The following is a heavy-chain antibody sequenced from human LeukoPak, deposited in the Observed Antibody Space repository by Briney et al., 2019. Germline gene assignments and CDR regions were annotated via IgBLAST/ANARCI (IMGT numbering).Heavy chain of an antibody. CDR1: GFTFSSYE. V-gene: IGHV3-48*03. CDR3: ARGSRSLGYSSGWYGYYYYYMDV. D-gene: IGHD6-19*01. CDR2: ISSSGSTI. J-gene: IGHJ6*03. Sequence: GGSLRLSCAASGFTFSSYEMNWVRQAPGKGLEWVSYISSSGSTIYYADSVKGRFTISRDNAKNSLYLQMNSLRAEDTALYYCARGSRSLGYSSGWYGYYYYYMDVWGKGTTVTVSS.